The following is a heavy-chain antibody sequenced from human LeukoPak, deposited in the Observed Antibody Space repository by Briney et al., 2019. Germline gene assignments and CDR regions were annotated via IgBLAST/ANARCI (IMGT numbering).Heavy chain of an antibody. Sequence: SQTLSLTCTVSGGSISTNDYFWSWIRQSPEKGLEWIGYIHYSGITKSNPSLESRLTLSVDTSKNQLSLRLTSVTAADTAVYYCARDQRSLFDVWGQGSLVTVSS. CDR2: IHYSGIT. CDR1: GGSISTNDYF. D-gene: IGHD1-26*01. J-gene: IGHJ4*02. CDR3: ARDQRSLFDV. V-gene: IGHV4-30-4*01.